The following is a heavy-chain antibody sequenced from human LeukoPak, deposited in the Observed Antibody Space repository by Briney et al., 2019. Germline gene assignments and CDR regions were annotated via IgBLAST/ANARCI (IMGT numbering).Heavy chain of an antibody. V-gene: IGHV1-69*13. D-gene: IGHD5-24*01. CDR3: ARDRRDGYNFYYFDY. J-gene: IGHJ4*02. CDR2: IIPIFGTA. CDR1: GGTFSSYA. Sequence: SVKVSCKASGGTFSSYAISWVRQAPGQGLEWMGGIIPIFGTANYAQKFQGRVTITADESTSTAYMELSSLRSEDTAVYYCARDRRDGYNFYYFDYWGQGTLVTVSS.